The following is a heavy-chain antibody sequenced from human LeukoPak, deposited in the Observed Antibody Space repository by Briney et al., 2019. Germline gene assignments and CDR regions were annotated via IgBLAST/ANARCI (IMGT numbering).Heavy chain of an antibody. CDR3: AVDNRDF. J-gene: IGHJ4*02. Sequence: SETLSLTCTVSGASVGDYYWSWIRQAAGKGLEWLGRIYTSANTIYNPSLQSRVTISVDVSKNQFSLRLISMTAADTGIYYCAVDNRDFWGQGTLVTVSS. CDR2: IYTSANT. CDR1: GASVGDYY. D-gene: IGHD2/OR15-2a*01. V-gene: IGHV4-4*07.